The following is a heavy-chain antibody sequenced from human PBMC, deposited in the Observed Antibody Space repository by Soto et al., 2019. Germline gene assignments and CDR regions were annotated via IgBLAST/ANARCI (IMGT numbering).Heavy chain of an antibody. J-gene: IGHJ4*02. Sequence: GSLRLSCAASGFTFSSYAMHWVRQAPGKGLEWVAVISYDGSNKYYADSVKGRFTISRDNSKNTLYLQMNSLRAEDTAVYYCARRLYNSGSYFDYWGQGTLVTVSS. D-gene: IGHD1-26*01. CDR3: ARRLYNSGSYFDY. CDR1: GFTFSSYA. CDR2: ISYDGSNK. V-gene: IGHV3-30-3*01.